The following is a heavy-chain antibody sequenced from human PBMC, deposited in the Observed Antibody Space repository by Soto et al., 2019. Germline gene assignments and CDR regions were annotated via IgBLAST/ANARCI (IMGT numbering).Heavy chain of an antibody. D-gene: IGHD2-21*02. CDR3: TRDRWGFAHDNSGDYPYYFDY. J-gene: IGHJ4*02. CDR2: ISGYNGNT. Sequence: QVHLVQSGPEVKKPGASVKVSCEVSGYGFRGQGVSWVRQAPGQRFEWRGWISGYNGNTDYAPKFQGRLSLTTDTSRSTAYMELWGLRFDDTAVYFCTRDRWGFAHDNSGDYPYYFDYWGQGSRVTVSS. CDR1: GYGFRGQG. V-gene: IGHV1-18*01.